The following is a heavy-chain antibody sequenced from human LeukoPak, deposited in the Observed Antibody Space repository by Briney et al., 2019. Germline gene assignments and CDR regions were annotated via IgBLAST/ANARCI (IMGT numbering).Heavy chain of an antibody. CDR3: TTGIRGD. V-gene: IGHV3-49*03. Sequence: GGSLRLSCSTFGFNFANYGVSWFRQAPGQGLEWVGFLRSTVHGGPAEYAASVEGRFIISRDDSKSIAYLQMNSLKTEDTAVYYCTTGIRGDCGQGTLVTVSS. CDR2: LRSTVHGGPA. J-gene: IGHJ4*02. CDR1: GFNFANYG.